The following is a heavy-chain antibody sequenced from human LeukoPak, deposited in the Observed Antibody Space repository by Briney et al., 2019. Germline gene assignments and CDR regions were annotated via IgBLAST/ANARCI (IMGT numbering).Heavy chain of an antibody. CDR1: GYTFTGYS. CDR2: INPNTGVT. J-gene: IGHJ4*02. V-gene: IGHV1-2*02. CDR3: ARVGRRYFDWPYYFDY. D-gene: IGHD3-9*01. Sequence: GASVKVSCKASGYTFTGYSIHWVRQAPGQGLEWMGWINPNTGVTNYAQNFQGRVTMTRDTSISTAYLDLSRLRSEDTAVYYCARVGRRYFDWPYYFDYWGQGTLVTVSS.